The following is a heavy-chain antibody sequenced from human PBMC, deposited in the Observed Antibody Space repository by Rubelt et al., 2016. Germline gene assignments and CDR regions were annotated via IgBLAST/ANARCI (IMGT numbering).Heavy chain of an antibody. V-gene: IGHV3-7*01. D-gene: IGHD2-21*02. CDR2: IRQDGSEK. J-gene: IGHJ6*02. Sequence: EVQLVESGGGLIQPGGSLRLSCAASGLTVSSNFMSWVRQAPGKGLEWVSNIRQDGSEKYYVDSVKGRFTISRDNAKDSLYLERNSLRTADTAVYYCARAFRDSPYHNMDVWGQGTTVTVSS. CDR1: GLTVSSNF. CDR3: ARAFRDSPYHNMDV.